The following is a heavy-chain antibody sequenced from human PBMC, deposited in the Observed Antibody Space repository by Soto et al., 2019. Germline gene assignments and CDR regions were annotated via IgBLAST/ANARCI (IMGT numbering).Heavy chain of an antibody. V-gene: IGHV3-73*01. J-gene: IGHJ3*02. CDR3: TSPGLGYCSGGSCDLRPSIYI. CDR1: GFSFSGSA. Sequence: LRLSCAASGFSFSGSAMHWVRQASGKGLEWVGRIRSKANSYATAYAASVEGRFTLSRDDSMNTAYLQMNSLKTEDTAVYYCTSPGLGYCSGGSCDLRPSIYIWGQGTLVTVSS. D-gene: IGHD2-15*01. CDR2: IRSKANSYAT.